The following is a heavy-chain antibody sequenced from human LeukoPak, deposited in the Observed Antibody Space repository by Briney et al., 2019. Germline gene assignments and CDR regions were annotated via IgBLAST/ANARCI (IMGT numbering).Heavy chain of an antibody. D-gene: IGHD2-15*01. CDR2: IIPIFGIA. Sequence: SVKVSCKASGGTFSSYAISWVRQAPGQGLEWMGRIIPIFGIANYAQKFQGRVTITADKSTSTAYMELSSLRSEDTAVYYCARDDYCSGGSSYGWFDPWGQGTLVTVSS. CDR3: ARDDYCSGGSSYGWFDP. J-gene: IGHJ5*02. CDR1: GGTFSSYA. V-gene: IGHV1-69*04.